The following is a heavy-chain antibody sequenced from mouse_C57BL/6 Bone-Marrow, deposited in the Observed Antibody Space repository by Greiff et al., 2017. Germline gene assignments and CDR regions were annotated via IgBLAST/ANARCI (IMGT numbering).Heavy chain of an antibody. J-gene: IGHJ3*01. D-gene: IGHD2-4*01. V-gene: IGHV1-4*01. CDR1: GYTFTSYT. CDR3: ARASLYDYDCKAWFAY. CDR2: INPSSGYT. Sequence: VQLQQSGAELARPGASVKMSCKASGYTFTSYTMHWVKQRPGRGLEWIGYINPSSGYTKYNQKFKDKATLTADKSSSTAYMQLSSLTSEDSAVYYCARASLYDYDCKAWFAYWGQGTLVTVSA.